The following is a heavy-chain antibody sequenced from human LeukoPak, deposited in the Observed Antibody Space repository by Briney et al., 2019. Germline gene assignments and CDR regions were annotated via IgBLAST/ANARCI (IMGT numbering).Heavy chain of an antibody. D-gene: IGHD3-9*01. CDR2: IHSGGTT. J-gene: IGHJ4*02. V-gene: IGHV3-53*01. CDR1: GFTVSDNY. CDR3: AGAIFTDHALDY. Sequence: GGSLRLSCAASGFTVSDNYMSWVRQAPGKGLEWVSVIHSGGTTYYGDSVKGRFTVSRDASTNTLYLQMNSLRAEDTAVYYCAGAIFTDHALDYWGQGTLVAVSS.